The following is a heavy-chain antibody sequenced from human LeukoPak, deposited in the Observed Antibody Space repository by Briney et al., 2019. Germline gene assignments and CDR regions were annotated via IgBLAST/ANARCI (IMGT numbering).Heavy chain of an antibody. V-gene: IGHV4-34*01. Sequence: SETLSLTCAVYGGFFSGYYWSWIRQPPGKGLEWIGEINHSGSTNYNPSLKSRVTISVDTSKNQFSLKLSSVTAADTAVYYCARGHLWLVRRYYFDYWGQGTLVTVSS. J-gene: IGHJ4*02. CDR3: ARGHLWLVRRYYFDY. CDR1: GGFFSGYY. D-gene: IGHD6-19*01. CDR2: INHSGST.